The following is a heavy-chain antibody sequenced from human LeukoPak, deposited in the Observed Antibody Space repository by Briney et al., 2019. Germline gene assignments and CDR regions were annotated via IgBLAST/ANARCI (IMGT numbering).Heavy chain of an antibody. J-gene: IGHJ4*02. Sequence: GVSLRLSCAASGFTVSAYAMAWVRQAPGKGLEWVSTIYDDNTYYADSVKGRFTISRDNSKNTLYLQMNSLRAEDTAVYYCRLGSFDYWGQGTLVTVSS. CDR2: IYDDNT. V-gene: IGHV3-66*02. CDR3: RLGSFDY. D-gene: IGHD5-12*01. CDR1: GFTVSAYA.